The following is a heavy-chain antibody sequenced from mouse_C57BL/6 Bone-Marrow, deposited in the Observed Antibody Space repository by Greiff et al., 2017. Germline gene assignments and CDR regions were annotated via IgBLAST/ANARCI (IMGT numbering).Heavy chain of an antibody. J-gene: IGHJ3*01. CDR2: ISSGSSTI. V-gene: IGHV5-17*01. CDR1: GFTFSDYG. CDR3: ARGGFAY. Sequence: EVKLMESGGGLVKPGGSLKLSCAASGFTFSDYGMHWVRQAPEKGLEWVAYISSGSSTIYYADTVKGRFTISRGNAKNTLFLQMTSLRSEDTAMYYCARGGFAYWGQGTLVTVSA.